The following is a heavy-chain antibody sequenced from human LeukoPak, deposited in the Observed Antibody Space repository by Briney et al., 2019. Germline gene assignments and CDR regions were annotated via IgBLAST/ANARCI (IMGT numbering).Heavy chain of an antibody. CDR2: VFYKGNI. J-gene: IGHJ5*02. V-gene: IGHV4-59*03. Sequence: SETLSLTCSVSGGSINTYYWSWIRQSPGKGLEWIGYVFYKGNIDYNPSLKSRVTISLDSPKNQVSLNVKSMTAADTAVYYCAAGGLKVLHLVSWGQGTLVTVSS. D-gene: IGHD3-3*02. CDR1: GGSINTYY. CDR3: AAGGLKVLHLVS.